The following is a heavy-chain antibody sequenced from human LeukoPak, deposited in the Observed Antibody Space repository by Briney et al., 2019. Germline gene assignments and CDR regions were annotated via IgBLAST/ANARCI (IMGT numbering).Heavy chain of an antibody. CDR2: IRYDGSRK. CDR3: AKVSLNMVNDAFDI. Sequence: GGSLRLSCAASGFIFSSYGMHWVRQAPDKGLEWVAFIRYDGSRKYYADSVKGRFTISRDNSKNTLYLQMNSLRAEDTAMYYCAKVSLNMVNDAFDIWGQGTMVSVSS. V-gene: IGHV3-30*02. CDR1: GFIFSSYG. J-gene: IGHJ3*02. D-gene: IGHD4/OR15-4a*01.